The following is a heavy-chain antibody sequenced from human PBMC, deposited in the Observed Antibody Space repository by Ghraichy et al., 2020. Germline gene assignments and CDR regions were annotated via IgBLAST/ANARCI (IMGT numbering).Heavy chain of an antibody. CDR3: ARDRLGDYVPYYYYYGMDV. D-gene: IGHD4-17*01. V-gene: IGHV6-1*01. J-gene: IGHJ6*02. CDR2: TYYRSKWYN. CDR1: GDSVSSNSAA. Sequence: SQTLSLTCAISGDSVSSNSAAWNWIRQSPSRGLEWLGRTYYRSKWYNDYAVSVKSRITINPDTSKNQFSLQLNSVTPEDTAVYYCARDRLGDYVPYYYYYGMDVWGQGTTVTVSS.